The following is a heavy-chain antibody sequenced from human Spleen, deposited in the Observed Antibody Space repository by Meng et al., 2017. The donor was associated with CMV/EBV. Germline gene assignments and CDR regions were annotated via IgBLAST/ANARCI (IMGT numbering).Heavy chain of an antibody. Sequence: GSLRLSCAVYGGSFSGYYWSWIRQPPGKGLEWIGEINHSGSTNYNPSLKSRVTISVDTSKNQFSLKLSSVTAADTAVYYCARTSTYCTATSCYTDYFDYWGQGTLVTVSS. CDR3: ARTSTYCTATSCYTDYFDY. CDR2: INHSGST. D-gene: IGHD2-2*02. J-gene: IGHJ4*02. CDR1: GGSFSGYY. V-gene: IGHV4-34*01.